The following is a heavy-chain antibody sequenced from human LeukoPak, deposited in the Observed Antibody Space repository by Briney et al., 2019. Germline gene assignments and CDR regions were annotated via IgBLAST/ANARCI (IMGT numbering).Heavy chain of an antibody. Sequence: PSETLSLTCNVSGGSMSGYYWGWIRQPPGKGLEWIGYIYYSGSTNYNPSLKSRVTISVDTSKNQFSLKLSSVTAADTAVYYCARLAPASVGATLIDYWGQGTLVTVSS. D-gene: IGHD1-26*01. V-gene: IGHV4-59*08. J-gene: IGHJ4*02. CDR1: GGSMSGYY. CDR3: ARLAPASVGATLIDY. CDR2: IYYSGST.